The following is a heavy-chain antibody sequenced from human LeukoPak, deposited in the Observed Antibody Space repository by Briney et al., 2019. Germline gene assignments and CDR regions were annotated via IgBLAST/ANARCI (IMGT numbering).Heavy chain of an antibody. D-gene: IGHD2-8*02. V-gene: IGHV1-3*03. J-gene: IGHJ4*02. CDR2: INAGNGNT. Sequence: GASVKVSCKASGGTFSSYAISWVRQAPGQRLEGMGWINAGNGNTKYSQDFQGRVSITRDTSASTAYMELGSLRSEDMAVYYYARGRWTSHTVGYYFDHWGQGTLVTVSS. CDR3: ARGRWTSHTVGYYFDH. CDR1: GGTFSSYA.